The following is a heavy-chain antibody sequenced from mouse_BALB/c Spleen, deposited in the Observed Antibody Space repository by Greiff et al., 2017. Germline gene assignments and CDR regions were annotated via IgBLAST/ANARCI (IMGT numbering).Heavy chain of an antibody. CDR2: IWSGGST. D-gene: IGHD4-1*01. Sequence: VQVVESGPGLVQPSQSLSITCTVSGFSLTSYGVHWVRQSPGKGLEWLGVIWSGGSTDYNAAFISRLSISKDNSKSQVFFKMNSLQANDTAIYYCARKGTGTGFAYWGQGTLVTVSA. J-gene: IGHJ3*01. CDR1: GFSLTSYG. CDR3: ARKGTGTGFAY. V-gene: IGHV2-2*02.